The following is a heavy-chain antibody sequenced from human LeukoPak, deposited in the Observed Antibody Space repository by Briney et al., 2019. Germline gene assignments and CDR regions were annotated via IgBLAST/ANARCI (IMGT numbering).Heavy chain of an antibody. Sequence: GGSLRLSCAASGFTFSSYAMSWVRQAPGKGLEWVLSIISSGSRTYYADSVKGRFTISRDNSKNTLYLQMNSLRAEDTAVYYCAKALLSIAARHFDCWGQGTLVAVSS. J-gene: IGHJ4*02. V-gene: IGHV3-23*01. CDR3: AKALLSIAARHFDC. CDR2: IISSGSRT. CDR1: GFTFSSYA. D-gene: IGHD6-6*01.